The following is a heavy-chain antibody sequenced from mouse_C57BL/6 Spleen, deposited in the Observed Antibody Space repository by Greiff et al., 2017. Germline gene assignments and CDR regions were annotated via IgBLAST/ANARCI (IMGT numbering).Heavy chain of an antibody. V-gene: IGHV1-82*01. CDR1: GYAFSSSW. CDR2: IYPGDGDT. J-gene: IGHJ2*01. D-gene: IGHD4-1*01. CDR3: ARASANWDGGYFDY. Sequence: VQLQQSGPELVKPGASVKISCKASGYAFSSSWMNWVKQRPGKGLEWIGRIYPGDGDTNYNGKFKGKATLTADKSSSTAYMQLSSLTSEDSAVYFCARASANWDGGYFDYWGQGTTLTVSS.